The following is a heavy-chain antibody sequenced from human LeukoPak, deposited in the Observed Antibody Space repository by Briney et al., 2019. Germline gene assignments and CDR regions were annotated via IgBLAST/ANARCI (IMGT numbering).Heavy chain of an antibody. V-gene: IGHV4-59*08. D-gene: IGHD3-3*01. J-gene: IGHJ3*02. CDR2: IYYSGST. CDR3: ARTPYDFWSGYHPSAFDI. CDR1: GGSIGSYY. Sequence: SETLSLTCTVSGGSIGSYYWSWIRQPPGKGLEWIGYIYYSGSTNYNPSLKSRVTISVDTSKNQFSLKLSSVTAADTAVYYCARTPYDFWSGYHPSAFDIWGQGTMVTVSS.